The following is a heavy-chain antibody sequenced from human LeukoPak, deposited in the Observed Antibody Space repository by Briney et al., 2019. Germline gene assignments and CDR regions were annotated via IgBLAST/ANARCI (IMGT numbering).Heavy chain of an antibody. J-gene: IGHJ4*02. V-gene: IGHV3-23*01. Sequence: GGSLRLSCVVSGLSLSNYAMTWVRQAPGKGLEWVSYISERGGSTTYADSVKGRFTISRDISLNTLYLQMNNLRAEDTAVYFCAKRGVVIRGLLVIGYHQEAYYYDFWGQGVLVTVSS. CDR3: AKRGVVIRGLLVIGYHQEAYYYDF. D-gene: IGHD3-10*01. CDR2: ISERGGST. CDR1: GLSLSNYA.